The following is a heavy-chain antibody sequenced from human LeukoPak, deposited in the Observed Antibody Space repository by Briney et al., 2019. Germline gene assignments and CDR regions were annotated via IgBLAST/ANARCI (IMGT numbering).Heavy chain of an antibody. J-gene: IGHJ4*02. CDR3: ARRSRGYGDYGY. D-gene: IGHD4-17*01. Sequence: SETLSLTCTVSGASIANSNYYWGWIRQPPGKGLEWIGSIYYSGSTYYNPSLKSRVTISVDTSKNQFSLKLSSVTAADTAVYYCARRSRGYGDYGYWGQGTLVTASS. CDR1: GASIANSNYY. CDR2: IYYSGST. V-gene: IGHV4-39*01.